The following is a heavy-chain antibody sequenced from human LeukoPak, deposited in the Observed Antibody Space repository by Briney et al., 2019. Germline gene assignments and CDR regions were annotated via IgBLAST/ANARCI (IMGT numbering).Heavy chain of an antibody. CDR3: AKALGPFYGDYAGDY. CDR1: GFTFDDYA. J-gene: IGHJ4*02. CDR2: ISWNSGSI. V-gene: IGHV3-9*01. Sequence: PGRSPRLSCAASGFTFDDYAMHWVRQAPGKGLEWVSGISWNSGSIGYADSVKGRFTISRDNAKNSLYLQMNSLRAEDTALYYCAKALGPFYGDYAGDYWGQGTLVTVSS. D-gene: IGHD4-17*01.